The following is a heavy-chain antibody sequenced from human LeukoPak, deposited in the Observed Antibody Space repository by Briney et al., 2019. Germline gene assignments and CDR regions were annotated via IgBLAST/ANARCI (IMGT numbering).Heavy chain of an antibody. J-gene: IGHJ4*02. CDR1: GGSISSSSYY. CDR2: IYYSGST. Sequence: SETLSLTRTVSGGSISSSSYYWGWIRQPPGKGLEWIGSIYYSGSTYYNPSLKSRVTISVDTSKNQFSLKLSSMPAADTAVYYCAGLDVDTAMVGVGGTSTRQYYFDYWGQGTLVTVSS. V-gene: IGHV4-39*07. D-gene: IGHD5-18*01. CDR3: AGLDVDTAMVGVGGTSTRQYYFDY.